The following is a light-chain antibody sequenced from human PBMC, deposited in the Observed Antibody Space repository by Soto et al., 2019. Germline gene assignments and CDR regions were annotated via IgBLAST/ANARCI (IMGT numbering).Light chain of an antibody. CDR1: SSDVGGYNY. V-gene: IGLV2-14*01. CDR2: EVS. CDR3: SSYTSSSTLV. J-gene: IGLJ2*01. Sequence: QSALTQPASVSGSPGQSITISCTGTSSDVGGYNYVSWYQQHPGKAPKLMIYEVSNRPSGVSNRFSGSKSGNTASLTISGXXXEDEADYYCSSYTSSSTLVXXXXTKLTVL.